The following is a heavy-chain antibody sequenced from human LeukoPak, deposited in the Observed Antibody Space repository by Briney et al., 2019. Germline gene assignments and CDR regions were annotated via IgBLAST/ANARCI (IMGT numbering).Heavy chain of an antibody. J-gene: IGHJ3*02. CDR2: IYYSGST. CDR3: ARGLYSLDAFDI. Sequence: SETLSLTCTVSGGSISSGGYYWSWIRQHPGKGLEWIGYIYYSGSTYYNPSLKSRVTISVDTSKNQFSLKLSSVTAADTAVYYCARGLYSLDAFDIWGQGTMVTVSS. V-gene: IGHV4-31*03. CDR1: GGSISSGGYY. D-gene: IGHD3-16*01.